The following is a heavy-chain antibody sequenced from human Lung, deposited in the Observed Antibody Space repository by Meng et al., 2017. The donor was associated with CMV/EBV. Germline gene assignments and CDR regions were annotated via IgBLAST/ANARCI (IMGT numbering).Heavy chain of an antibody. CDR1: GFTFSSYW. CDR3: ARDYPVVVPY. V-gene: IGHV3-7*01. Sequence: ESXKIPCKASGFTFSSYWMGRVRQAPGKGLEWVANIKKEGSEKRDVDSVKGRFTISRDNAKNSLYLQMASLSGEDTAVYYCARDYPVVVPYWGQGTLVTVSS. D-gene: IGHD2-15*01. J-gene: IGHJ4*02. CDR2: IKKEGSEK.